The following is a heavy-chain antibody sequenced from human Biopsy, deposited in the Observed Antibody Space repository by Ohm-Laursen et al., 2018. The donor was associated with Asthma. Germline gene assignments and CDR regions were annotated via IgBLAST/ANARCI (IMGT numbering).Heavy chain of an antibody. D-gene: IGHD1-1*01. CDR2: ISKDASTQ. V-gene: IGHV3-30*01. J-gene: IGHJ3*02. CDR3: VRDGTDDAFDI. Sequence: SLRLSCAASGFSFSNFAIHWVRQAPGKGLEWVGVISKDASTQDYANSVKGRFTMARDNSKNTLDLQMNSLREEDTAVYYCVRDGTDDAFDIWGQGTVVSVSS. CDR1: GFSFSNFA.